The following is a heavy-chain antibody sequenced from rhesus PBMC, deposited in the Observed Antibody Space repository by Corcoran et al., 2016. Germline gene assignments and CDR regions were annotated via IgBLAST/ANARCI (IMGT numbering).Heavy chain of an antibody. V-gene: IGHV4-127*01. CDR3: ARTALRSCFDY. CDR2: INGGSCST. Sequence: QVQLQESGPGLVKPSETLSLTCAVSGYSISSGYGWGWIRQPPGKGLEWFGQINGGSCSTNYNPSLKSRVTVSKDTSKNQFSLKLSSVTAADTAVYYCARTALRSCFDYWGQGVLVTVSS. CDR1: GYSISSGYG. J-gene: IGHJ4*01. D-gene: IGHD2-15*01.